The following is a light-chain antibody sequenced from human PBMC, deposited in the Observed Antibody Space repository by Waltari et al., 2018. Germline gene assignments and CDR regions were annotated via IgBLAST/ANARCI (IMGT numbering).Light chain of an antibody. CDR1: QGISNS. Sequence: DIHLTHSPSFLSASVGDRVTITCRASQGISNSLVWYQQHPGNAPKLLIYAASTLHSGVPSRFSGSGSGTEFTLAVSSLQPEDFATYYCQHISTYPPLTFGGGTKVEI. J-gene: IGKJ4*01. V-gene: IGKV1-9*01. CDR3: QHISTYPPLT. CDR2: AAS.